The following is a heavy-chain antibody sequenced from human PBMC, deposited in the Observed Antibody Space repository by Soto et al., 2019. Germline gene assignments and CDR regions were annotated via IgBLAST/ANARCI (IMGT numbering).Heavy chain of an antibody. CDR2: ISWNSGSI. Sequence: PGGSLRLSCAASGFTFDDYAMHWVRQAPGKGLEWVSGISWNSGSIGYADSVKGRFTISRDNAKNSLYLQMNSLRAEDTALYYCAKDIGGDYEFDYWGQGTLVTVSS. V-gene: IGHV3-9*01. D-gene: IGHD4-17*01. CDR1: GFTFDDYA. J-gene: IGHJ4*02. CDR3: AKDIGGDYEFDY.